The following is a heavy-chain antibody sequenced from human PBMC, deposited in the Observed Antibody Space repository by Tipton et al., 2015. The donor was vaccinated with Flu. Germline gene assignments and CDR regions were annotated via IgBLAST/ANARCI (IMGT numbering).Heavy chain of an antibody. V-gene: IGHV4-38-2*02. D-gene: IGHD1-26*01. CDR3: AREGSYPSNFDY. CDR1: GDSIKSDYY. J-gene: IGHJ4*02. CDR2: IFHTGTT. Sequence: TLSLTCTVSGDSIKSDYYWGWIRQPPGKGLEWIGNIFHTGTTYYNPSLKGRLTLSVDRSTNQFSLKVISVTAADTAVYYCAREGSYPSNFDYWGQGTLVTVSS.